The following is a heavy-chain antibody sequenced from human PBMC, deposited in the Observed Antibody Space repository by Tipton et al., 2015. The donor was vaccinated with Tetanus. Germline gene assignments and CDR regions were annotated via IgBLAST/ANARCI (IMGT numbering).Heavy chain of an antibody. CDR1: GFIFSSYT. J-gene: IGHJ4*02. Sequence: SLRLSCEVSGFIFSSYTMNWVRQAPGKGLEWVSSISSTSSYIYYAASLTGRITISRDNAKNSLYLQMNSLRADDTGVYYCASGSALDYWGQGTLVTVSS. CDR3: ASGSALDY. D-gene: IGHD6-25*01. CDR2: ISSTSSYI. V-gene: IGHV3-21*06.